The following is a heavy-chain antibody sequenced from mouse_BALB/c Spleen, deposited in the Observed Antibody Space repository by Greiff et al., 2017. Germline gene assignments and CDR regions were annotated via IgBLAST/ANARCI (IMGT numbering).Heavy chain of an antibody. CDR2: INPSTGYT. V-gene: IGHV1-7*01. CDR1: GYTFTSYW. D-gene: IGHD2-4*01. Sequence: VQLQQSGAELAKPGASVKMSCKASGYTFTSYWMHWVKQRPGQGLEWIGYINPSTGYTEYNQKFKDKATLTADKSSSTAYMQLSSLTSEDSAVYYCARNYDYDHAMDYWGQGTSVTVSS. CDR3: ARNYDYDHAMDY. J-gene: IGHJ4*01.